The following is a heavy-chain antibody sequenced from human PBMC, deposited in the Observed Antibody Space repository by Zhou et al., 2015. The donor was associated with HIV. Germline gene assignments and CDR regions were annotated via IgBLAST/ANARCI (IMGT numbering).Heavy chain of an antibody. CDR3: ARDDSSGYHSFDY. Sequence: QVQLVQSGAEVKKPGASVRVSCKASGYPFRSYGLTWVRQVPGQGLEWMGWIYNGDTNYAQKFQGRVTMTTDTSTSTGYMELRSLRSDDTATYFCARDDSSGYHSFDYWGQGTLVTVSS. CDR2: IYNGDT. D-gene: IGHD3-22*01. CDR1: GYPFRSYG. V-gene: IGHV1-18*04. J-gene: IGHJ4*02.